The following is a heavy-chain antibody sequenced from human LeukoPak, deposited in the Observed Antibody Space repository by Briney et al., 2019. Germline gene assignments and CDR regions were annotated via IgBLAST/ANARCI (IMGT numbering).Heavy chain of an antibody. CDR2: IYHSGTT. D-gene: IGHD4-17*01. V-gene: IGHV4-39*01. J-gene: IGHJ4*02. CDR1: GASIDTRNSY. CDR3: ARHARRSFYGDYLGFDY. Sequence: SETLSLTCTVSGASIDTRNSYWGWIRQPPGRGLEWIGTIYHSGTTYYGPSLESRVSISVDTSKNQFSVKLNSVSAADTAVYYCARHARRSFYGDYLGFDYWGQGVLVIVSS.